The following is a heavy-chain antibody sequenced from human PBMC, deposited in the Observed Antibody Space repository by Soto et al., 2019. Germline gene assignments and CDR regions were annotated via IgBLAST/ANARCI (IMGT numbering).Heavy chain of an antibody. D-gene: IGHD2-8*01. CDR2: IRTKTDGGTA. Sequence: GGSLRLSCAVSGFPFSDAYMTWVRQAPGKGLEWLGRIRTKTDGGTADYAAHVKDRFIVSRDDSKETLYLQMNSLRTEDTAVYFCNTGRRTNGVCDDYWGHGTLVTVSS. J-gene: IGHJ4*01. V-gene: IGHV3-15*01. CDR1: GFPFSDAY. CDR3: NTGRRTNGVCDDY.